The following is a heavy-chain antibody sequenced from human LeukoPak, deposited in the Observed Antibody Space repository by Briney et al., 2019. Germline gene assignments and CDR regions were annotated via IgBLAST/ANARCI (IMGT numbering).Heavy chain of an antibody. CDR2: ISSSSITI. CDR1: GFTFSSYN. D-gene: IGHD1-26*01. Sequence: GGSLRLSCAAYGFTFSSYNINWVRQAPGKGLEWVSYISSSSITIYYADSVKGRFTVSRDNAKNSLYLQMNSLRAEDTAVYYCARRRELDAFDIWGQGTMVTVSS. J-gene: IGHJ3*02. V-gene: IGHV3-48*04. CDR3: ARRRELDAFDI.